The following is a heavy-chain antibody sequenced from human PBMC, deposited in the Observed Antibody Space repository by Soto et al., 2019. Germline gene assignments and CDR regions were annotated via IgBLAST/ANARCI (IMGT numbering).Heavy chain of an antibody. CDR2: IYYSGST. J-gene: IGHJ6*03. V-gene: IGHV4-59*08. D-gene: IGHD6-19*01. CDR1: GGSISSYY. CDR3: ARLGGRAGAVAGQGYYYMDV. Sequence: ASETLSLTCTVSGGSISSYYWSWIRQPPGKGLEWIGYIYYSGSTNYNPSLKSRVTISVDTSKNQFSLKLSPVTAADTAVYYCARLGGRAGAVAGQGYYYMDVWGKGTTVTVSS.